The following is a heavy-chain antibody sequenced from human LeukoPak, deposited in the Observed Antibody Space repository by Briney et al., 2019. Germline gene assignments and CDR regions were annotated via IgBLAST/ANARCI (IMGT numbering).Heavy chain of an antibody. Sequence: SGMSLRLSCAASGFTFSSYGMHWVRQAPGKGLEWVAVIWYDGSNKYYADSVKGRFTISRDNSKNTLYLQMNSLRAEDTAVYYCARDSCSSTSCYAAWNGMDVWGQGTTVTVSS. CDR2: IWYDGSNK. CDR1: GFTFSSYG. D-gene: IGHD2-2*01. J-gene: IGHJ6*02. CDR3: ARDSCSSTSCYAAWNGMDV. V-gene: IGHV3-33*01.